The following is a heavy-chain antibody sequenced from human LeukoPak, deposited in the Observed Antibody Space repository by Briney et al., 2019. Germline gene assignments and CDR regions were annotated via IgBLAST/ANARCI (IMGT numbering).Heavy chain of an antibody. D-gene: IGHD6-6*01. Sequence: PGGSLRLSCAASGFIFNDYTMHWVRQAPGKGLEWVSGISWNSGRIVYADSVRGRFTISRDNAKNSLHLQMNSLRAEDTALYYCASSSPGRDWFDPWGQGTLATVSS. J-gene: IGHJ5*02. CDR3: ASSSPGRDWFDP. V-gene: IGHV3-9*01. CDR2: ISWNSGRI. CDR1: GFIFNDYT.